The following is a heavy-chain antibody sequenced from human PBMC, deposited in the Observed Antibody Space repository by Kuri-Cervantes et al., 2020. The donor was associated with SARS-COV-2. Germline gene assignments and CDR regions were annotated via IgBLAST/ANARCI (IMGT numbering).Heavy chain of an antibody. J-gene: IGHJ4*02. V-gene: IGHV5-51*01. CDR3: ATGLVVPAAMRDY. D-gene: IGHD2-2*01. CDR2: IYPGDSGT. Sequence: KVSCKGSGYSFTSYWIGWVRQMPGKGLEWMGIIYPGDSGTRYSPSFQGQVTISADKSISTACLQWSSLKASDTAMYYCATGLVVPAAMRDYWGQGTLVTVSS. CDR1: GYSFTSYW.